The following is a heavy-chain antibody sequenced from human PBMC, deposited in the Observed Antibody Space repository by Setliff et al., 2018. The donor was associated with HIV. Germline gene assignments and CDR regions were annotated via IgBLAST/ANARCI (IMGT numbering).Heavy chain of an antibody. CDR3: AREGKTALVTKYFDY. V-gene: IGHV4-31*03. D-gene: IGHD5-18*01. CDR2: IYHSGSA. J-gene: IGHJ4*02. Sequence: PSETLSLTCTVSGGSTSSTSYYWSWVRQHPERGLEWIGFIYHSGSAFYNPSLKSRLTISRDTSKNQFSLRMKSVTAADTAVYYCAREGKTALVTKYFDYWGQGTLVTVSS. CDR1: GGSTSSTSYY.